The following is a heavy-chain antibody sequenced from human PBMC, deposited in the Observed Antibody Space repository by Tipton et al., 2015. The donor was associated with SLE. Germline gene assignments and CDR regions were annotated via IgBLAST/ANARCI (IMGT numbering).Heavy chain of an antibody. Sequence: TLSLTCTVSGGSISSYYWSWIRQPPGKGLEWIGYIYYSGSTTYNPSLKSRVTISVDTSKNQFSLKLSSVTAADTAVYYCASLSSPVDAFDIWGQGTMVTVSS. V-gene: IGHV4-59*07. D-gene: IGHD2/OR15-2a*01. CDR3: ASLSSPVDAFDI. CDR2: IYYSGST. J-gene: IGHJ3*02. CDR1: GGSISSYY.